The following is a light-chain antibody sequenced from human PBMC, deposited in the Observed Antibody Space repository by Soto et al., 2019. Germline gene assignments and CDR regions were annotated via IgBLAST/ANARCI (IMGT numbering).Light chain of an antibody. CDR3: QQSYSTPGT. J-gene: IGKJ1*01. CDR2: AAS. V-gene: IGKV1-39*01. Sequence: DIQMTQSPSSLSASVGGRVTITCRASQSISSYLNWYQQKPGKAPKLLIYAASSLQSGVPSRFSGSGSGTDFTLTISSPQPEDFATYYCQQSYSTPGTFGQGTKVDI. CDR1: QSISSY.